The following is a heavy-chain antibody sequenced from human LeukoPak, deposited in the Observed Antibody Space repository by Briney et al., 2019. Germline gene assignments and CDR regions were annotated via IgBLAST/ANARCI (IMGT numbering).Heavy chain of an antibody. D-gene: IGHD6-19*01. J-gene: IGHJ4*02. V-gene: IGHV1-69*01. CDR3: ARGRPAGTDY. CDR2: IIPIFGTA. Sequence: ASVKVSCKASGGTSSSYAISWVRQAPGQGLEWMGGIIPIFGTANYAQKFQGRVTITADESTSTAYMELSSLRSEDTAVYYCARGRPAGTDYWGQGTLVTVSS. CDR1: GGTSSSYA.